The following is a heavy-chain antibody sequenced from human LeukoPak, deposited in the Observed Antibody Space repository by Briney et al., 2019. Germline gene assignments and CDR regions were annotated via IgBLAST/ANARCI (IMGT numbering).Heavy chain of an antibody. J-gene: IGHJ5*02. CDR2: IIPIFGTA. CDR1: GGTFSSYA. Sequence: ASVKVSCKASGGTFSSYAISWVRQAPGQGFEWMGGIIPIFGTANYAQKFQGRVTITTGESTSTAYMELSSLRSEDTAVYYCARGGGGDYYDSSGYYIYNWFDPWGQGTLVTVSS. V-gene: IGHV1-69*05. CDR3: ARGGGGDYYDSSGYYIYNWFDP. D-gene: IGHD3-22*01.